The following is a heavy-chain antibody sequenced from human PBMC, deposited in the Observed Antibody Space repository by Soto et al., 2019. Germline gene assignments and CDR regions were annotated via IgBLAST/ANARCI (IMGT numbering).Heavy chain of an antibody. Sequence: QVQLQQWGAGLLKPSETLSLTCAVYGGSFSGYYWSWIRQPPGKGLEWIGEINHSGSTNYNPSLKSRVTISVDTSKNQFSLKLSSVTAADTAVYYCARRRITMVRGVTDAFDIWGQGTMVTVSS. CDR2: INHSGST. D-gene: IGHD3-10*01. CDR1: GGSFSGYY. CDR3: ARRRITMVRGVTDAFDI. J-gene: IGHJ3*02. V-gene: IGHV4-34*01.